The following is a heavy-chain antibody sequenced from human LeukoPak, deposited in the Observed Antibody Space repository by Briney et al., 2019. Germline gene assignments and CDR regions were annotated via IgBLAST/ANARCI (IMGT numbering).Heavy chain of an antibody. J-gene: IGHJ4*02. CDR1: GFAFSGYS. Sequence: GGSLRLSCAASGFAFSGYSINWVRQAPGKGLEWVSAISGSGGSTYYADSVKGRFTISRDNSKNTLYLQMNSLRAADTAVYYCAKDGIEVAEPFDYWGQGTLVTVSS. D-gene: IGHD6-19*01. CDR2: ISGSGGST. CDR3: AKDGIEVAEPFDY. V-gene: IGHV3-23*01.